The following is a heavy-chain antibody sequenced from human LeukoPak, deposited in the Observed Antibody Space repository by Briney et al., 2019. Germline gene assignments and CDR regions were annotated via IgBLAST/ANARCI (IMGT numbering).Heavy chain of an antibody. D-gene: IGHD3-3*01. CDR2: IYYSGST. J-gene: IGHJ4*02. V-gene: IGHV4-59*08. CDR1: GGSISSYY. CDR3: ARHKGAFWKQYYFDY. Sequence: SETLPLTCTVSGGSISSYYWSWIRQPPGKGLEWIGYIYYSGSTNYNPSLKSRVTISVDTSENQFSLKLSSVTAADTAVYYCARHKGAFWKQYYFDYWGQGTLVTVSS.